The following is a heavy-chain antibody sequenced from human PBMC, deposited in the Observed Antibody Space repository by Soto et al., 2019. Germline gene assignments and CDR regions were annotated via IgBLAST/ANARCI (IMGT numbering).Heavy chain of an antibody. J-gene: IGHJ4*02. CDR1: GGTFSSYA. Sequence: SVKVSCKASGGTFSSYAISWVRQAPGQGLEWMGGIIPIFGTANYAQKFQGRVTITADKSTSTAYMELSSLRSEDTAVYYCARGGYYDSGFTYFDYWGQGTLVTVSS. D-gene: IGHD3-22*01. CDR2: IIPIFGTA. V-gene: IGHV1-69*06. CDR3: ARGGYYDSGFTYFDY.